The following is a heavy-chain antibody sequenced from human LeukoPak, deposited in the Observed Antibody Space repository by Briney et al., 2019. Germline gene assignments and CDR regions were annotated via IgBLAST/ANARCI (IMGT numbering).Heavy chain of an antibody. CDR2: ISGSGGNT. CDR1: GFTFSSYA. J-gene: IGHJ6*03. Sequence: GGSLRLSCAASGFTFSSYAMSWVRQAPGKGLEWVSAISGSGGNTYYADSVKGRFTISRDNSKNTLYLQMNSLRAEDTAVYYCAKPYQLLYYYYYYMDVWGKGTTVTVSS. CDR3: AKPYQLLYYYYYYMDV. V-gene: IGHV3-23*01. D-gene: IGHD2-2*01.